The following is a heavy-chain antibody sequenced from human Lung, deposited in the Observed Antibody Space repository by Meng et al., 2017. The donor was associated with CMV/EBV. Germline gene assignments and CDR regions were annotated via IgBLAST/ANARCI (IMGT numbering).Heavy chain of an antibody. CDR2: IYWHDDK. D-gene: IGHD1-1*01. V-gene: IGHV2-70D*14. CDR1: GFSLSSTGLR. Sequence: GPXLVXPTQTLTLTCTFSGFSLSSTGLRVNWIRQPPGKALEWLARIYWHDDKLYNTSLKTRLTISKDTFKNQVVLTMTNMDHVDTASYYCARTNDYYHVLDVWGQWTTVTVSS. J-gene: IGHJ6*02. CDR3: ARTNDYYHVLDV.